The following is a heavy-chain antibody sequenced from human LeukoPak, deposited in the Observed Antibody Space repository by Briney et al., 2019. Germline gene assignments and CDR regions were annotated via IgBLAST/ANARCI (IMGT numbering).Heavy chain of an antibody. J-gene: IGHJ4*02. Sequence: SQTLSLTCTVSGGSISSGDYYWSWIRQPPGKGLEWIGYIYYSGSTYYNPSLKSRVTISVDTSKNQFSLKLSSVTAADTAVYYCARFYYDSSGYYPDYFGYWGQGTLVTVSS. CDR1: GGSISSGDYY. CDR2: IYYSGST. CDR3: ARFYYDSSGYYPDYFGY. D-gene: IGHD3-22*01. V-gene: IGHV4-30-4*01.